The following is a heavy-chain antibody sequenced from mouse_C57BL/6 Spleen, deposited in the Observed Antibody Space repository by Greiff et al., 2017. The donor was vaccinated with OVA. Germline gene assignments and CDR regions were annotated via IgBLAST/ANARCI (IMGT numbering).Heavy chain of an antibody. V-gene: IGHV1-15*01. CDR3: TRKVTTQAYYFDD. CDR1: GYTFTDYE. D-gene: IGHD2-2*01. Sequence: QVQLQQSGAELVRPGASVTLSCKASGYTFTDYEMHWVKQTPVHGLEWIGAIDPETGGTAYNQKFKGKAILTADKSSSTAYMELRSLTSEDSAVYYCTRKVTTQAYYFDDWGQGTTLTVSS. J-gene: IGHJ2*01. CDR2: IDPETGGT.